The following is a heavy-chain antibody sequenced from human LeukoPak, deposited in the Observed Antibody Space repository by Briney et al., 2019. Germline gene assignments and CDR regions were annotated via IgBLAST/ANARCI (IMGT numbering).Heavy chain of an antibody. V-gene: IGHV4-4*07. CDR1: GGSISSYY. Sequence: SETLSLTCTVSGGSISSYYWGWIRQPAAKGLEWIGRIYTSGSTNYNPSLKSRVTMSVDTSKNQFSLKLSSVTAADTAVYYCARESGSGWEYMFDYWGQGTLVTVSS. CDR3: ARESGSGWEYMFDY. J-gene: IGHJ4*02. CDR2: IYTSGST. D-gene: IGHD6-19*01.